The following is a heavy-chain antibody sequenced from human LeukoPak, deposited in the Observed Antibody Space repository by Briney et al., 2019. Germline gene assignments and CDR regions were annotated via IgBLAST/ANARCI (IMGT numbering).Heavy chain of an antibody. D-gene: IGHD1-26*01. CDR1: GFTFSTFA. V-gene: IGHV3-23*01. CDR2: IFPSGGEI. CDR3: AKDRWELPAPLDY. J-gene: IGHJ4*02. Sequence: GGSLRLSCAASGFTFSTFAMIWVRQPPGKGLEWVSSIFPSGGEIHYADSVRGRFTISRDNSKNTLYLQMNSLRAEDTAVYYCAKDRWELPAPLDYWGQGTLVTVSS.